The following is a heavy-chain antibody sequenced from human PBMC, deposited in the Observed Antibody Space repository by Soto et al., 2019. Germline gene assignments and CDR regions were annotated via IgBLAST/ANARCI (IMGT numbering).Heavy chain of an antibody. CDR2: IIPIFGTA. V-gene: IGHV1-69*13. J-gene: IGHJ4*02. D-gene: IGHD2-15*01. CDR3: ARGLSVVAYSGFGY. Sequence: ASVKVFCKASGGTFSSYAISWVRQAPGQGLEWMGGIIPIFGTANYAQKFQGRVTITADESTSTAYMELSSLRSEDTAVYYCARGLSVVAYSGFGYWGQGTLVTVSS. CDR1: GGTFSSYA.